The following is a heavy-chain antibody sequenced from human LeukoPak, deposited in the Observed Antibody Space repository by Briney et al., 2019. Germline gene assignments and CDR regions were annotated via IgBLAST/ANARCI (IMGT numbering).Heavy chain of an antibody. CDR2: VTGSGGST. CDR3: AKRRGPTYGDFDY. D-gene: IGHD4-17*01. Sequence: GGSLRISCAASGFTFSNYAMSWVRQAPGKGLEWVSAVTGSGGSTFYADSVKGRFTISRDNSKNTLYLQMNSLRVEDTALYYCAKRRGPTYGDFDYWGQGTLVTVSS. V-gene: IGHV3-23*01. J-gene: IGHJ4*02. CDR1: GFTFSNYA.